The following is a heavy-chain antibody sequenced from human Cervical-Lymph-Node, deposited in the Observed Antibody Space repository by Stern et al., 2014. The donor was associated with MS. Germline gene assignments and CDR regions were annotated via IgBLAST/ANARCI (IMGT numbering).Heavy chain of an antibody. CDR3: AKDISERHYYFDS. D-gene: IGHD3-16*02. V-gene: IGHV3-9*01. J-gene: IGHJ4*02. Sequence: EVQLVESGGGSVQPGTSLRISCAASGFTFADCAIHWVRQAPGKGLEWVSGISWNSNNIGYADSVRGRFTISRDNAKNSLYLQMNGLRPEDTALYYCAKDISERHYYFDSWGEGTLVTVSS. CDR1: GFTFADCA. CDR2: ISWNSNNI.